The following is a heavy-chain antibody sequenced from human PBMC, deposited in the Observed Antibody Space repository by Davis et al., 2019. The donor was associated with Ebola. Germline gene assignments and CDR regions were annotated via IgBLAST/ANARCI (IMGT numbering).Heavy chain of an antibody. Sequence: GSLRLSCTVSGGSISSSSYYWGWIRQPPGKGLEWIGSIYYSGSTYYNPSLKSRVTISVDTSKNQFSLKLNSVTAADTAVYYCARQFDPWGQGILVTVSS. CDR3: ARQFDP. J-gene: IGHJ5*02. CDR2: IYYSGST. V-gene: IGHV4-39*01. CDR1: GGSISSSSYY.